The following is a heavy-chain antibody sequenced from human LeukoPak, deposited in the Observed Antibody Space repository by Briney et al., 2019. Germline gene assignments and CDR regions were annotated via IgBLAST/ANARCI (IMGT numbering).Heavy chain of an antibody. J-gene: IGHJ4*02. D-gene: IGHD6-13*01. V-gene: IGHV3-30*02. Sequence: PGGSLRLSCAASGFAFSSYGMHWVRQAPGKGLEWVAFIRYDGNNKYYADSVKGRFTISRDNAKISLYLQLNSLRAGDTAVYYCVRGRGQLLDFWGQGTLVTVSS. CDR3: VRGRGQLLDF. CDR2: IRYDGNNK. CDR1: GFAFSSYG.